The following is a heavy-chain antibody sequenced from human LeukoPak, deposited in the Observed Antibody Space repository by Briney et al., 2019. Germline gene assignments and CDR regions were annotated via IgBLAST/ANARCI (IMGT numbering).Heavy chain of an antibody. D-gene: IGHD6-13*01. CDR3: ARDPTGIAAAVTNWFDP. Sequence: SETLSLTCTVSGGSISSYYWTWIRQPPGKGLEWIGYIYYSGSTSYNPSLKSRLTISVDRSKNQFSLKLSSVTAADTAVYYCARDPTGIAAAVTNWFDPWGQGTLVTVSS. CDR1: GGSISSYY. J-gene: IGHJ5*02. CDR2: IYYSGST. V-gene: IGHV4-59*12.